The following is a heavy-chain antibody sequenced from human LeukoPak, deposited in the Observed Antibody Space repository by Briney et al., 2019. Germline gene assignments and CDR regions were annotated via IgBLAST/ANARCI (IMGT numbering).Heavy chain of an antibody. D-gene: IGHD4-11*01. J-gene: IGHJ3*02. Sequence: SETLSLTCTVSGGSISSSRYYWGWIRQPQGKGLEWIGNIYYSGSTYCNPSLKSRVTISVDTSKNQFPLKLSSVTAADTAVYYCASALQGAFDIWGQGTMVTVSS. CDR3: ASALQGAFDI. CDR2: IYYSGST. CDR1: GGSISSSRYY. V-gene: IGHV4-39*01.